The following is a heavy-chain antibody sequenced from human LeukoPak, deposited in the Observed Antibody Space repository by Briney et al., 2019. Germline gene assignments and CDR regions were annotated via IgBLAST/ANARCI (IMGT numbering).Heavy chain of an antibody. V-gene: IGHV1-2*02. CDR3: ARHSGYVAFDF. CDR1: GYTFTGYH. Sequence: ASVKVSCKTSGYTFTGYHMHWVRQAPEQGLEWMGWINPNGGGTNYAQKFEGRVTMTRDTSIRTVHMELSSLKSDDTAVYYCARHSGYVAFDFWGQGTLVTVSS. CDR2: INPNGGGT. D-gene: IGHD5-12*01. J-gene: IGHJ4*02.